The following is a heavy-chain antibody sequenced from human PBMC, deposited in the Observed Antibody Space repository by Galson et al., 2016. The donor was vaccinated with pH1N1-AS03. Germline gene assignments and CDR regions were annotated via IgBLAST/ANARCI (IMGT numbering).Heavy chain of an antibody. V-gene: IGHV5-51*01. D-gene: IGHD6-19*01. CDR3: ARVIPVAGFHFDS. J-gene: IGHJ4*02. Sequence: SGAEVKNPGESLKISCKGSGYNFGNFWIGWVRQLPGKGLEWMGFIYCGDSDTRYGPSFQGRVTFSADKSTNTAYLQWSRLQASDTAIYYCARVIPVAGFHFDSWGQGTLVTVSS. CDR1: GYNFGNFW. CDR2: IYCGDSDT.